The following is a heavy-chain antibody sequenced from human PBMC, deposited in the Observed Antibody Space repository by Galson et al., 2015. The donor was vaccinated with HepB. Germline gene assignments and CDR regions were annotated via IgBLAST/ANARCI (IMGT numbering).Heavy chain of an antibody. V-gene: IGHV3-33*01. D-gene: IGHD1-26*01. J-gene: IGHJ6*02. Sequence: SLRLSCAASGFTFSSYGMHWVRQAPGKGLEWVAVIWYDGSNKYYADSVKGRFTISRDNSKNTLYLQMNSLRAEDTAVYYCARDRGSEWELQSAGMDVWGQGTTVTVSS. CDR2: IWYDGSNK. CDR1: GFTFSSYG. CDR3: ARDRGSEWELQSAGMDV.